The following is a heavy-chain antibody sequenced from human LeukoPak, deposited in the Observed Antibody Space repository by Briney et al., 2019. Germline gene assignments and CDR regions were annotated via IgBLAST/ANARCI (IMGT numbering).Heavy chain of an antibody. CDR3: ARKDTAMVSDDY. V-gene: IGHV4-38-2*01. Sequence: PSETLSLTCAVSGYSISSGYYWGWIRQAPGKGLEWIGSVYHSGTTYYNPSLKSRVTISVDTSKNQFSLKLSSVTAADTAVYYCARKDTAMVSDDYWGQGTLVTVSS. CDR1: GYSISSGYY. D-gene: IGHD5-18*01. J-gene: IGHJ4*02. CDR2: VYHSGTT.